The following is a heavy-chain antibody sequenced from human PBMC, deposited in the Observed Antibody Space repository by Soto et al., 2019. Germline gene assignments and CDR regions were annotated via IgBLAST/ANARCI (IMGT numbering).Heavy chain of an antibody. Sequence: SETLSLTCAVYGGSFSGYYWSWIRQPPGKGLEWIGEINHSGSTNYNPSLKSRVTISVDTSKNQFSLKLSSVTAADTAVCYCARGIRTVFYYYYGMDVWGQGTTVTVSS. J-gene: IGHJ6*02. V-gene: IGHV4-34*01. CDR2: INHSGST. D-gene: IGHD4-4*01. CDR3: ARGIRTVFYYYYGMDV. CDR1: GGSFSGYY.